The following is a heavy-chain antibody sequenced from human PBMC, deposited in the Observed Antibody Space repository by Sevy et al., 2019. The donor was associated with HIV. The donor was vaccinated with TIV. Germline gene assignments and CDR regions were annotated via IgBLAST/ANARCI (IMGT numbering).Heavy chain of an antibody. Sequence: GGSLRLSCAASGFTFSRSSMNWVRLAPGKGREWLSSISYSGSHIYYADSLRGRFSISRDNAKSSLYLQMNSLRAEDTAVYYCARGVGANAQFDYWGRGTLVTVSS. D-gene: IGHD2-8*01. J-gene: IGHJ4*02. V-gene: IGHV3-21*01. CDR1: GFTFSRSS. CDR3: ARGVGANAQFDY. CDR2: ISYSGSHI.